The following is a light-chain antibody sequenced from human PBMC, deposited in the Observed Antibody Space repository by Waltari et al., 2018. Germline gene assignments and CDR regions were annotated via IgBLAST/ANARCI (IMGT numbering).Light chain of an antibody. CDR1: QSFSRY. CDR2: GAS. CDR3: QHYVRLPAT. Sequence: IVLTQSPGTLSLSPGERATLSCRASQSFSRYLAWSQQKPGQAPKLLIYGASTRATGIPDRFSGSGSGTDFSLTISSLEPEDFAIYFCQHYVRLPATFGQGTKVEIK. V-gene: IGKV3-20*01. J-gene: IGKJ1*01.